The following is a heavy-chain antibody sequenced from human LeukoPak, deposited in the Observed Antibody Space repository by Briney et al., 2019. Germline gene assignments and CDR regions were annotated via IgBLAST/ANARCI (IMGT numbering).Heavy chain of an antibody. D-gene: IGHD4-23*01. CDR3: AREPRFDYGGNPGIDY. Sequence: ASVKVSCKASGYTFPSYGIGWGRQAPGQGLGGMGWISAYNGNTNYAQKLQGRVTMTTDTSTSTAYMELRSLRSDDTAVYYCAREPRFDYGGNPGIDYWGQGTLVTVSS. V-gene: IGHV1-18*01. CDR2: ISAYNGNT. CDR1: GYTFPSYG. J-gene: IGHJ4*02.